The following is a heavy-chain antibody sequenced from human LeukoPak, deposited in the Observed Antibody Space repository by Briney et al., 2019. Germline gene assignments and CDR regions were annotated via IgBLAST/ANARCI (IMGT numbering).Heavy chain of an antibody. CDR3: AKDYYDSSGYYSRLLFDY. V-gene: IGHV3-23*01. Sequence: GGSLRLSCAASGFTFSSYAMSWVRQAPGKGLEWVSAISGSGGSTYYADSVKGRFTIFRDNSKNTLYLQMNSLRAEDTAVYYCAKDYYDSSGYYSRLLFDYWGQGTLVTVSS. CDR2: ISGSGGST. D-gene: IGHD3-22*01. J-gene: IGHJ4*02. CDR1: GFTFSSYA.